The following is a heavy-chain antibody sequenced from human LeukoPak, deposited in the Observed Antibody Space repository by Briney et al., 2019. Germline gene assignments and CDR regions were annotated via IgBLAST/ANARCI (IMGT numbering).Heavy chain of an antibody. J-gene: IGHJ3*01. D-gene: IGHD3-3*01. Sequence: GSLRLSPAPSGFTLTSYWMSWARPAPPQGRGWGANIKQDGREKPYATPAKGRFTLSRDTAKNSLYLQMNTLRPQDTAVYYIARVVDFWSGYRDAFDFWGQGRMVTVSS. CDR2: IKQDGREK. CDR1: GFTLTSYW. V-gene: IGHV3-7*01. CDR3: ARVVDFWSGYRDAFDF.